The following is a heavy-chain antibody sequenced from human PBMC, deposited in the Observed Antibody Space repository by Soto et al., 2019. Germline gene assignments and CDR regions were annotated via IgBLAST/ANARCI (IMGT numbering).Heavy chain of an antibody. D-gene: IGHD3-9*01. CDR2: ISGSGGST. J-gene: IGHJ4*02. CDR3: AKFGLRYLDWLPRTQVYFDY. CDR1: GFTFSSYA. V-gene: IGHV3-23*01. Sequence: GGSLRLSCAASGFTFSSYAMSWVRQAPGKGLEWVSAISGSGGSTYYADSVKGRFTISRDNSKNTLYLQMNSLRAEDTAVYYCAKFGLRYLDWLPRTQVYFDYWGQGTLVNVSS.